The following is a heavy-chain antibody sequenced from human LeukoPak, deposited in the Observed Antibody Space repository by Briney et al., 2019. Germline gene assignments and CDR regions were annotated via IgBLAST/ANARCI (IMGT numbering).Heavy chain of an antibody. J-gene: IGHJ6*03. CDR1: GFTFSSYE. Sequence: GSLRLSCAASGFTFSSYEMNWVRQAPGKGLEWVSYISSSGSTIYYADSVKGRFTISRGNAKNSLYLQMNSLRAEDTAVYYCAKDTREWLVHYYMDVWGKGTTVTISS. V-gene: IGHV3-48*03. CDR2: ISSSGSTI. D-gene: IGHD6-19*01. CDR3: AKDTREWLVHYYMDV.